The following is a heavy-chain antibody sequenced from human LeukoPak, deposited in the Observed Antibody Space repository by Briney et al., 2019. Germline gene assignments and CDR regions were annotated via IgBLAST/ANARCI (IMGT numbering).Heavy chain of an antibody. Sequence: GGSLRLSCTASGFTFNSYEMNWVRQAPGKGLEWVSYISSSGSTIYYADSVKGRFTISRDNAKNSLYLQMNSLRAEDTAVYYCARDQYYYGSGSYWLDYWGQGTLVTVSS. CDR3: ARDQYYYGSGSYWLDY. D-gene: IGHD3-10*01. J-gene: IGHJ4*02. CDR2: ISSSGSTI. CDR1: GFTFNSYE. V-gene: IGHV3-48*03.